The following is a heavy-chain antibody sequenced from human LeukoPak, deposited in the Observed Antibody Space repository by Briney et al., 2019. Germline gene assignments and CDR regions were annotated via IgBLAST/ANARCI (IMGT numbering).Heavy chain of an antibody. D-gene: IGHD6-13*01. CDR1: GGSISSGRYY. CDR2: IYTSGST. CDR3: ARGSQYSSSFMIDP. J-gene: IGHJ5*02. V-gene: IGHV4-61*02. Sequence: KPSQTLSLTRTVSGGSISSGRYYWSWIRQPPRKGLEWIGRIYTSGSTTYNPSLKSRVTISVDTSKNQFSLRLSSVTAADTAVYYCARGSQYSSSFMIDPWGQGTLVTVSS.